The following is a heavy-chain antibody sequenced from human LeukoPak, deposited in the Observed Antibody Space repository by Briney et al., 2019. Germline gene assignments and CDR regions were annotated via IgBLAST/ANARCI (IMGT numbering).Heavy chain of an antibody. V-gene: IGHV1-18*01. CDR3: ARGRYGDSTPLFFQH. J-gene: IGHJ1*01. D-gene: IGHD4-17*01. CDR1: GYTFTSYG. CDR2: ISAYNGNT. Sequence: ASVKVSCKASGYTFTSYGISCVRQAPGQGLEWMGWISAYNGNTNYAQKLQGRVTMTTDTSTSTAYMELRSLRSDDTAVYYCARGRYGDSTPLFFQHWGQGTLVTVSS.